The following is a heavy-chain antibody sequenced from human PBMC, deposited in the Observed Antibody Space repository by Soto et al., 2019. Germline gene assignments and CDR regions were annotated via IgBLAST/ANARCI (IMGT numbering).Heavy chain of an antibody. CDR1: GYTLTELS. CDR3: ASARVTIVVGGPLEAFDI. J-gene: IGHJ3*02. V-gene: IGHV1-24*01. CDR2: FDPEDGET. D-gene: IGHD2-15*01. Sequence: ASVKVSCKVSGYTLTELSMHWVRQAPGKGLEWMGGFDPEDGETIYAQKFQGRVTMTEDTSTDPAYMELSSLRSEDTAVYYCASARVTIVVGGPLEAFDIWGQGTMVTVSS.